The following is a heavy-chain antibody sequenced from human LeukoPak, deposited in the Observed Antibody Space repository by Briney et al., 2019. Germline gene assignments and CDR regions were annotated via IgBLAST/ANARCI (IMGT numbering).Heavy chain of an antibody. V-gene: IGHV1-2*02. J-gene: IGHJ4*02. CDR2: IDPKSGGT. CDR1: GYTFTGYS. D-gene: IGHD1-1*01. Sequence: PAASVKVSCKASGYTFTGYSVHWVRQAPGQGLEWMGSIDPKSGGTSYAQKFQGRVTMTRDTSITTAYMDLISLISDDAAVYYCAILNSDRVWGQGTLVTISS. CDR3: AILNSDRV.